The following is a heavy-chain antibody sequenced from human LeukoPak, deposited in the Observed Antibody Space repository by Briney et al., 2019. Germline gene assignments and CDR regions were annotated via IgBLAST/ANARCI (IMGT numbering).Heavy chain of an antibody. CDR2: VSYDVSDK. V-gene: IGHV3-30*04. J-gene: IGHJ4*02. D-gene: IGHD6-19*01. CDR3: ARARSLAVVTGGYLDY. CDR1: GFTFRSYA. Sequence: GGSLRLSCAASGFTFRSYAMHWVRQAPGKGLEWVAVVSYDVSDKYYADSVKGRFTISRDNSKNTLYLQINSLRVEDTAVYYCARARSLAVVTGGYLDYWGQGTLVTVSS.